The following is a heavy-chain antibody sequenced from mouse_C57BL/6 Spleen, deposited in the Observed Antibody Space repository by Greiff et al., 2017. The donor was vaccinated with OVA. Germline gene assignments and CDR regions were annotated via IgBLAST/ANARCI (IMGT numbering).Heavy chain of an antibody. Sequence: VQLQQSVAELVRPGASVKLSCTASGFKIKNTYMHWVKQRPEQGLEWIGRIDPANGNTKYAPKFQGKATITADTSSNTAYLQLSSLTSEDTAIYYCARGAYGNYFAYWGQGTLVTVSA. CDR2: IDPANGNT. V-gene: IGHV14-3*01. J-gene: IGHJ3*01. D-gene: IGHD2-1*01. CDR3: ARGAYGNYFAY. CDR1: GFKIKNTY.